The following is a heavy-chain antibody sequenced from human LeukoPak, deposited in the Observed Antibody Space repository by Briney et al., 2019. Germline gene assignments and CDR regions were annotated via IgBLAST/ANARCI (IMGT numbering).Heavy chain of an antibody. Sequence: PGGSLRLSCAASGFTLSTYAMSWVRQTPGKGLEWVAATSSSDAGTYHADSVRGRFTISRDNSKNTLYLQMNSLRAEDTAVYFCAREILAPGKTHDYWGQGTLVTVSS. V-gene: IGHV3-23*01. J-gene: IGHJ4*02. CDR2: TSSSDAGT. CDR1: GFTLSTYA. CDR3: AREILAPGKTHDY.